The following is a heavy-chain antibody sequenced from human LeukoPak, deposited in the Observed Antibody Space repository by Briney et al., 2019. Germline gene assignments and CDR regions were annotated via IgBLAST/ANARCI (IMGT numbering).Heavy chain of an antibody. Sequence: ASVKVSCKASGYTFTGYNVNWVRQAPGQGLEWMGWISAYNGNRNYAQKFQGRVTMTTDTSTSTANMELRSLRSDDTAVYYCARDRRSYCSGANCDSGTDYWGQGTLVTVSS. CDR1: GYTFTGYN. J-gene: IGHJ4*02. CDR3: ARDRRSYCSGANCDSGTDY. D-gene: IGHD2-15*01. V-gene: IGHV1-18*04. CDR2: ISAYNGNR.